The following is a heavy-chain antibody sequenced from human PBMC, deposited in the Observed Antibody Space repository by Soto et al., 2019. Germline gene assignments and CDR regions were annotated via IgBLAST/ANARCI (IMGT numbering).Heavy chain of an antibody. D-gene: IGHD3-22*01. CDR3: ASRITMIVVVNLYDAFDI. V-gene: IGHV4-39*01. J-gene: IGHJ3*02. CDR2: IYYSLST. Sequence: QLQLQESGPGVVKPSETLSLTCTVSGGSISSSSNYWGWIRQPPGMGLEWIGSIYYSLSTYYNPLLKRRVPISVETSKKQCLLWLSSVTAADTAVYYCASRITMIVVVNLYDAFDIWGKGTMVTVYS. CDR1: GGSISSSSNY.